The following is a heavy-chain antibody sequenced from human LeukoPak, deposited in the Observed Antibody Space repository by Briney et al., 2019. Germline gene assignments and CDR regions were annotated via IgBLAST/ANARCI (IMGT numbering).Heavy chain of an antibody. Sequence: SETLSLTCTVSGGSISSYYWSWIRQPAGKGLEWIGRIYTSGSTNYNPSLKSRVTMSVDTSKNQFSLKLSSVTAADTAVYYCARGCPYYDSSGYYLAPQPFDYWGQGTLVTVSS. D-gene: IGHD3-22*01. CDR2: IYTSGST. V-gene: IGHV4-4*07. CDR1: GGSISSYY. J-gene: IGHJ4*02. CDR3: ARGCPYYDSSGYYLAPQPFDY.